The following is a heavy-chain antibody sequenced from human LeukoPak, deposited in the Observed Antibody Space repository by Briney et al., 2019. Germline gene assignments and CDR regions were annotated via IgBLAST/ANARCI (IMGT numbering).Heavy chain of an antibody. J-gene: IGHJ5*02. CDR3: ARERGTIVDSSGPTWFDA. Sequence: SETLYLTCTLSGGSISHYYWSWIRQPAGKGMEWIGRIYTSGRTNYKPSLKSRVTMSIDTSKDQFSLNVTSVTAADTAMYFCARERGTIVDSSGPTWFDAWGQGILVIVSS. CDR2: IYTSGRT. V-gene: IGHV4-4*07. D-gene: IGHD1-14*01. CDR1: GGSISHYY.